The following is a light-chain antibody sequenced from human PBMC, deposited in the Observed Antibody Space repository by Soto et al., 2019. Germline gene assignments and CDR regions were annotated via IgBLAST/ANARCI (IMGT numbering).Light chain of an antibody. CDR1: QSISNH. V-gene: IGKV1-39*01. CDR2: AAS. Sequence: DIQMTQSPSSLSASVEDRVIITCRASQSISNHLNWYQQKPGKAPKLLIFAASSLQSGVPSRFSGSRSGPDFTLTISSLQPEDFATYYCQQSYTTPITFGRGTRLEIK. CDR3: QQSYTTPIT. J-gene: IGKJ5*01.